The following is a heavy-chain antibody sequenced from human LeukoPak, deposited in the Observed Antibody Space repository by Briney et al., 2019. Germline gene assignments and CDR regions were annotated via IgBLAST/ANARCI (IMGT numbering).Heavy chain of an antibody. J-gene: IGHJ4*02. CDR2: ISGSGGST. CDR3: AKVTMTTVTYPDFDY. Sequence: ETGGSLRLSCAASGFTFSSYAMSWVRQAPGKGLEWVSAISGSGGSTYYADSVKGRFTISRDNSKNTLYLQMNSLRAEDTAVYYCAKVTMTTVTYPDFDYWGQGTLVTVSS. D-gene: IGHD4-11*01. V-gene: IGHV3-23*01. CDR1: GFTFSSYA.